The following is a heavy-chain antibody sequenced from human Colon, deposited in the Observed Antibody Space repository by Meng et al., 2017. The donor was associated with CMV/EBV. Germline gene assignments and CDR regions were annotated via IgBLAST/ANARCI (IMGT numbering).Heavy chain of an antibody. CDR3: GRAGARGVPIDV. J-gene: IGHJ6*02. D-gene: IGHD3-10*01. CDR2: IYSNGRI. V-gene: IGHV4-4*07. Sequence: QVKLQESGPGLVKPSETLSLTCTVSGGSISGHYWTWIRRPAGEGLQWLGRIYSNGRIDENYSLRSRVTISVDTSKNQLSLRLTSVTAADTAVYYCGRAGARGVPIDVWGRGT. CDR1: GGSISGHY.